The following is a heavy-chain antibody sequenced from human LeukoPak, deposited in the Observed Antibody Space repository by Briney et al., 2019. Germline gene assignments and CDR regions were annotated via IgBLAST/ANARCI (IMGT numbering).Heavy chain of an antibody. CDR1: GGSFSGYY. D-gene: IGHD3-3*01. CDR3: ARDVPGYDFWSGYGETSNYYYYGMDV. V-gene: IGHV4-59*10. J-gene: IGHJ6*02. CDR2: IYTSGST. Sequence: SETLSLTCAVYGGSFSGYYWSWIRQPPGKGLEWIGRIYTSGSTNYNPSLKSRVTMSVDTSKNQFSLKLSSVTAADTAVYYCARDVPGYDFWSGYGETSNYYYYGMDVWGQGTTVTVSS.